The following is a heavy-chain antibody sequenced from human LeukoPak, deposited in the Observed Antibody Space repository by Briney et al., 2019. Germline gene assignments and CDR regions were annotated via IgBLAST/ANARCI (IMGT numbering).Heavy chain of an antibody. CDR3: AREGKLTGYSGGLGFNY. CDR1: GGSIDSDF. Sequence: SETLSLTCSVSGGSIDSDFWSWIRQPPGKGLEWIAYISHIGSANYNPSLQSRVTIAVDRSKKQFSLKLRSVTAADTAVYYCAREGKLTGYSGGLGFNYWGQGTLVTVSS. CDR2: ISHIGSA. J-gene: IGHJ4*02. V-gene: IGHV4-59*01. D-gene: IGHD6-19*01.